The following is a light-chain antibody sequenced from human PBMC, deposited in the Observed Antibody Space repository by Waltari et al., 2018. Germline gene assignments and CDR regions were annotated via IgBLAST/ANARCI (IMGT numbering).Light chain of an antibody. J-gene: IGKJ2*01. CDR3: QQRSNWPPVYT. CDR2: DAS. V-gene: IGKV3-11*01. CDR1: QSVSSY. Sequence: DIVLTQSPATLSLSPGERATLSCRASQSVSSYLAWYQQKPGKAPRLLIYDASNSATGIPARFSGSGSGTDFTLTISSLEPEDFAVYFCQQRSNWPPVYTFGQGTKLDIK.